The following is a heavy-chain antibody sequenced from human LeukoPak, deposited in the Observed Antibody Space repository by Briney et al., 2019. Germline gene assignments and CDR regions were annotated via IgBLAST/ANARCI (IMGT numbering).Heavy chain of an antibody. V-gene: IGHV4-59*12. CDR2: IYYSGTT. Sequence: SETLSLTCTVSGGSISNYYWNWIRQPPGKGLELIGYIYYSGTTNYNPSLKSRVSMSVDTSKNQFSLKLSSVTAADTAVYYCARDLGVVVAATGWFDPWGQGTLVTVSS. CDR1: GGSISNYY. CDR3: ARDLGVVVAATGWFDP. J-gene: IGHJ5*02. D-gene: IGHD2-15*01.